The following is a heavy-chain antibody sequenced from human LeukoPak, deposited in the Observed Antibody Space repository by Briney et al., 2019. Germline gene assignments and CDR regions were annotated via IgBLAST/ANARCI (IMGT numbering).Heavy chain of an antibody. V-gene: IGHV3-23*01. CDR3: AKDRAAAPDAFDI. CDR2: ISGSGATT. Sequence: GGSLRLSCAASGFTFSNHAMNWVRQAPGKGLEWVSAISGSGATTYHADSVKGRFTMSRDNSKNTLYLQMDSLRVGDTAVYYCAKDRAAAPDAFDIWGQGTMVTVSS. J-gene: IGHJ3*02. D-gene: IGHD6-13*01. CDR1: GFTFSNHA.